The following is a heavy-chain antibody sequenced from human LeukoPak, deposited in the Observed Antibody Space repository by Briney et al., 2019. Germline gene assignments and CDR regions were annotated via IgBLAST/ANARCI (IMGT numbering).Heavy chain of an antibody. CDR3: AKSDIVVVPAATIDY. CDR1: GFTFSSYA. CDR2: ISGSGGST. D-gene: IGHD2-2*01. Sequence: PGGSLRLSCAASGFTFSSYAMSWVRQAPGKGLEWVSAISGSGGSTYYADSVKGRFTISRDNSKDTLYLQMNSLRAEDTAVYYCAKSDIVVVPAATIDYWGQGTLVTVSS. V-gene: IGHV3-23*01. J-gene: IGHJ4*02.